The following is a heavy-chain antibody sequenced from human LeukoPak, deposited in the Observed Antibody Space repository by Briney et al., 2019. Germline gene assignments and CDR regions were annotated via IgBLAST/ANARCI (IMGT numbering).Heavy chain of an antibody. J-gene: IGHJ4*02. V-gene: IGHV3-48*03. CDR1: GFTFGDYA. CDR2: ISSSRGTM. Sequence: PGGSLRLSCTASGFTFGDYAMSWVRQAPGKGLEWVSKISSSRGTMYYADSVKGRFTMSTDNAKNSLFLQMDSLRAEDTAIYYCARRFDLWGQGTLVTVSS. CDR3: ARRFDL.